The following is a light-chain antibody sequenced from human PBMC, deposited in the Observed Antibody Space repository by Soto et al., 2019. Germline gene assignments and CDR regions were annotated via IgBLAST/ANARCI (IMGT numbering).Light chain of an antibody. J-gene: IGLJ1*01. V-gene: IGLV2-14*01. CDR3: SSYTTTSPYV. CDR1: SSDVGGFNY. Sequence: QSALAQPASVSGSPGQSITISCTGTSSDVGGFNYVSWDQHHPGKAPKLMIYEVSNRPSGVSNRFSGSKSGNTASLTISGLQAEDEADYYCSSYTTTSPYVFGAGTKVTVL. CDR2: EVS.